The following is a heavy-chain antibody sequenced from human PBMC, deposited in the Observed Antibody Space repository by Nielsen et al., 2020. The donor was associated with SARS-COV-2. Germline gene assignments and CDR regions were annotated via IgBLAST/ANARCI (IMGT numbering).Heavy chain of an antibody. D-gene: IGHD6-13*01. Sequence: GESLKISCAASGFTFSSYGMHWVRQAPGKGLEWVAVIWYDGSNKYYADSVKGRFTISRDNSKNTLYLQMNSLRAEDTAVYYCAKLPSTSSSNFDYWGQGTLVTVSS. CDR2: IWYDGSNK. CDR1: GFTFSSYG. V-gene: IGHV3-30*02. CDR3: AKLPSTSSSNFDY. J-gene: IGHJ4*02.